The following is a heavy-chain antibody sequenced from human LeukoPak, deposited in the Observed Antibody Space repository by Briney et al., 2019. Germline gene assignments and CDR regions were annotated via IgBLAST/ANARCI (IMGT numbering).Heavy chain of an antibody. CDR2: ISGRGGST. V-gene: IGHV3-23*01. J-gene: IGHJ4*02. CDR3: ARGEAVVVAARLDY. D-gene: IGHD2-15*01. Sequence: GGSLRLSCAASGFTFSSYAMSWVRQAPGKGLEWVSNISGRGGSTDYADSVKGRFTISRDNSNNTLYLQINRLRAEDTAVYYCARGEAVVVAARLDYWGQGTLVTVSS. CDR1: GFTFSSYA.